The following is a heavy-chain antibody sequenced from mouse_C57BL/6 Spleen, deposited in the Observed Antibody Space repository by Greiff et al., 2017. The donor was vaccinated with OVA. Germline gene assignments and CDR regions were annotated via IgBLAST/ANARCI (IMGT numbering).Heavy chain of an antibody. CDR1: GYAFSSYW. Sequence: QVQLKESGAELVKPGASVKISCKASGYAFSSYWMNWVKQRPGKGLEWIGQIYPGDGDTNYNGKFKGKATLTADKSSSTAYMQLSSLTSEDSAVYFCARGPLYYAMDYWGQGTSVTVSS. CDR2: IYPGDGDT. CDR3: ARGPLYYAMDY. J-gene: IGHJ4*01. V-gene: IGHV1-80*01.